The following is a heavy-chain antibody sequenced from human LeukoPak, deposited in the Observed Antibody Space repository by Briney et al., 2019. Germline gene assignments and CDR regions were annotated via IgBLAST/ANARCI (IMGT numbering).Heavy chain of an antibody. Sequence: GRSLRLSCTASGFTFDDYAMHWVRQSPGKGLEWVSGISWDSGRIVYADFVNGRFTISRDNAKNSLYVQMNSLRVEDTALYYCAKGAKVTTQSPFDIWGQGTMVTVSS. J-gene: IGHJ3*02. CDR1: GFTFDDYA. V-gene: IGHV3-9*01. CDR2: ISWDSGRI. CDR3: AKGAKVTTQSPFDI. D-gene: IGHD4-17*01.